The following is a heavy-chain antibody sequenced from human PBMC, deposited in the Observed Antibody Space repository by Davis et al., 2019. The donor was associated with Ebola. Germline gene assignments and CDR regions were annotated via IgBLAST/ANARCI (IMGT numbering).Heavy chain of an antibody. V-gene: IGHV3-30*02. CDR1: GFTFSSYG. CDR3: TGSGSSSEN. Sequence: GESLKISCAASGFTFSSYGMHWVRQAPGKGLEWVAFIRYDGSNKYYADSVKGRFTISRDDSKNTAYLQMNSLKTEDTAVYYCTGSGSSSENWGQGTLVTVSS. J-gene: IGHJ4*02. CDR2: IRYDGSNK. D-gene: IGHD6-6*01.